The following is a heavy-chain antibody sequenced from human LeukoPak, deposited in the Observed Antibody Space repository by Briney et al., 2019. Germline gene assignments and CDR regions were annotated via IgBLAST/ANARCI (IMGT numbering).Heavy chain of an antibody. V-gene: IGHV3-48*04. Sequence: PGGSLRLSCAASGFTFSSYAMSWVRQAPGKGLEWVSYISSSGSTISYADSVKGRFTISRDNAKNSLYLQRNSLRAEDTAVYYCARVRGVLDYWGQGTLVTVSS. J-gene: IGHJ4*02. CDR2: ISSSGSTI. D-gene: IGHD3-10*01. CDR1: GFTFSSYA. CDR3: ARVRGVLDY.